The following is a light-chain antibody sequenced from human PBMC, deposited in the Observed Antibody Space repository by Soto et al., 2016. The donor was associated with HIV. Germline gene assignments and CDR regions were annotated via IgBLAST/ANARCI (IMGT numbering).Light chain of an antibody. V-gene: IGKV1-5*03. CDR2: KTS. CDR1: QSVSVW. J-gene: IGKJ1*01. CDR3: QQYNNVPWT. Sequence: DIQMTQFPSTLSASIGDRVTITCRASQSVSVWLAWYQQKPGKAPNLLIFKTSTLETGVPSRFSASGSGTDFTLTLSSVQPDDVGTYYCQQYNNVPWTFGPR.